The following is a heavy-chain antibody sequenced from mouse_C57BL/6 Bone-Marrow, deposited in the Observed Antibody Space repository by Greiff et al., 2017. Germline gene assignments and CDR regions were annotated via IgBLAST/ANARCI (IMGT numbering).Heavy chain of an antibody. CDR2: LDPSDSYT. V-gene: IGHV1-50*01. Sequence: QVQLQQPGAELVKPGASVKLSCKASGYTFTSYWMQLVKQRPGQGLEWIGALDPSDSYTNYNQKFKGKATLTVDTSSSTAYMQLSSLTSEDSAVYYCAREELTHCGLAYWGQGTLVTVSA. CDR3: AREELTHCGLAY. CDR1: GYTFTSYW. J-gene: IGHJ3*01.